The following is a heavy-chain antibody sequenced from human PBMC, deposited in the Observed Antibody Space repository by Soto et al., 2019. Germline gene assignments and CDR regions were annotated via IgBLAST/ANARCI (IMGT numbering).Heavy chain of an antibody. D-gene: IGHD5-18*01. V-gene: IGHV4-30-4*01. CDR2: IYYSGST. Sequence: SETLSLTCTVSGGSISSGDYYWSWIRQPPGKGLEWIGYIYYSGSTYYNPSLKSRVTISVDTSKNQFSLKLSSVTAADTAVYYCARATVDTAMVVFDYWGQGTLVTVSS. CDR1: GGSISSGDYY. CDR3: ARATVDTAMVVFDY. J-gene: IGHJ4*02.